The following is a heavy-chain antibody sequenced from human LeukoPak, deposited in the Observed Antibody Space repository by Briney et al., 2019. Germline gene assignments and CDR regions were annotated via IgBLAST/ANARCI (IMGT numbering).Heavy chain of an antibody. CDR1: GGSISSYY. V-gene: IGHV4-59*01. CDR2: IYYSGST. Sequence: SETLSLTCTVSGGSISSYYWSWIRQPPGKGLEWIGYIYYSGSTNYNPSLKSRVTISVDTSKNQFSLKLSSVTAADTAVYYCARGESSGNQFDYWGQGTLVTVSS. J-gene: IGHJ4*02. D-gene: IGHD3-22*01. CDR3: ARGESSGNQFDY.